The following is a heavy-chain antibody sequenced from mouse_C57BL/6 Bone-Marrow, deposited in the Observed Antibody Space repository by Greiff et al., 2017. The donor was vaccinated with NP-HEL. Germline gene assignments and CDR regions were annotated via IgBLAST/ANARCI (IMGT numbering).Heavy chain of an antibody. J-gene: IGHJ3*01. Sequence: VQLHQPGAELVKPRASVKMSCKASGYTFTSYWITWVKQRPGQGLEWIGDIYPGSGSTNYNEKFKSKATLTVDTSSSTAYMQLSSLTSEDSAVYYCARGDYGSSWGFAYWGQGTLVTGSA. V-gene: IGHV1-55*01. CDR2: IYPGSGST. CDR1: GYTFTSYW. CDR3: ARGDYGSSWGFAY. D-gene: IGHD1-1*01.